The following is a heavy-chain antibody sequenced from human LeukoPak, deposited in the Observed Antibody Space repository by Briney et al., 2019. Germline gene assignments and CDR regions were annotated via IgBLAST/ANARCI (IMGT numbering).Heavy chain of an antibody. J-gene: IGHJ4*02. CDR2: IWYDGTNK. Sequence: PGGSLRLSCAVSGFTFSDYGMHWVRQAPGKGLEWVAVIWYDGTNKYYADSVEGRFTISRDNSKNTLYLQMNSLRAEDTAVYYCARAYYYDVSVTPDYWGQGTLVTVSS. CDR3: ARAYYYDVSVTPDY. D-gene: IGHD3-22*01. V-gene: IGHV3-33*01. CDR1: GFTFSDYG.